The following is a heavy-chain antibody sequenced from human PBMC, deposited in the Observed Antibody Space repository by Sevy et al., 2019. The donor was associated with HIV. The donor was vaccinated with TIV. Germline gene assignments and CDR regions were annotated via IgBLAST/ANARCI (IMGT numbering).Heavy chain of an antibody. D-gene: IGHD2-8*02. V-gene: IGHV3-30*02. CDR1: GFTFNNYG. CDR3: ARDQKVLLVLHAIPFDVFDI. J-gene: IGHJ3*02. Sequence: GGSLRLSCAASGFTFNNYGMHWVRQAPGKGLEWVTFIRHDGSDEYYTDSVKGRFTISRDNSKNTVYLQMNSLRAEDTAVYYCARDQKVLLVLHAIPFDVFDIWGQGTMVTVSS. CDR2: IRHDGSDE.